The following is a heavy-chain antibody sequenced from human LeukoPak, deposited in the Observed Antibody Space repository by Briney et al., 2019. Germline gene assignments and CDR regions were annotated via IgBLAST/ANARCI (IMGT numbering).Heavy chain of an antibody. J-gene: IGHJ5*02. Sequence: SVKVSCKASGGTFSSYAISWVRQAPGQGLEWMGGIIPIFGTANYAQKFQGRVTITTDESTSTAYMELSSLRSENTAVYYCARDLGIASAGTNWFDPWGQGTLVTVSS. CDR2: IIPIFGTA. D-gene: IGHD6-13*01. CDR1: GGTFSSYA. CDR3: ARDLGIASAGTNWFDP. V-gene: IGHV1-69*05.